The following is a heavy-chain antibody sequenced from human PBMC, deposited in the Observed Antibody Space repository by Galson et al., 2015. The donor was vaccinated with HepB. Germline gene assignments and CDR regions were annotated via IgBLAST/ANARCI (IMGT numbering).Heavy chain of an antibody. CDR2: ISGSSSYI. CDR3: AQIPSRRFLEWLTAISFKGYYYYYMDV. Sequence: SLRLSCAASGFTFRSYSMSWVRLAPGKGLEWVSSISGSSSYIYYADSVKGRFTISRDNSKNTLYLQMNSLRAEDTAVYYCAQIPSRRFLEWLTAISFKGYYYYYMDVWGKGTTVTVSS. CDR1: GFTFRSYS. D-gene: IGHD3-3*01. J-gene: IGHJ6*03. V-gene: IGHV3-21*04.